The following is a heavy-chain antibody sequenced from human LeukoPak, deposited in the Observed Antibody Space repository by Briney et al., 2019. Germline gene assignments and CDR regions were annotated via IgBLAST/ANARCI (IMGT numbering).Heavy chain of an antibody. J-gene: IGHJ3*02. D-gene: IGHD5-12*01. CDR3: ATLARYAFDI. CDR2: IYSGGST. CDR1: GLTVSSKD. Sequence: PGESLRLSCAASGLTVSSKDMSWVRQAPGKGLEWVSVIYSGGSTYYAGSVKGRFTISRDNSKNTLYLQMNSLRAEDTAVYYCATLARYAFDIWGQGTMVTASS. V-gene: IGHV3-53*01.